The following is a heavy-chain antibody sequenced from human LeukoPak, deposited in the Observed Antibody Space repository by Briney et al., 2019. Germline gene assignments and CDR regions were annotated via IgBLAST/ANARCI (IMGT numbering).Heavy chain of an antibody. J-gene: IGHJ3*02. CDR1: GGTFSSYA. CDR3: ARGDYYGSGSYAYAIDI. Sequence: ASVKVSCKASGGTFSSYAISWVRQAPGQGLEWMGGIIPIFGTANYAQKFQGRVTITADKSTSTAYMELSSLRSEDTAVYYCARGDYYGSGSYAYAIDIWGQGTMVTVSS. CDR2: IIPIFGTA. V-gene: IGHV1-69*06. D-gene: IGHD3-10*01.